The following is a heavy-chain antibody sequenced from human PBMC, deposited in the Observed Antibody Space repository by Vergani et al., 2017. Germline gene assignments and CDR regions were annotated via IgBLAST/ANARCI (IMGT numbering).Heavy chain of an antibody. D-gene: IGHD6-6*01. CDR1: GDSLRGHY. CDR2: INHSGST. J-gene: IGHJ6*03. V-gene: IGHV4-34*02. CDR3: ARGRGQLVQYYYYMDV. Sequence: QVQLRQWGAGLVKPSETLSLTCGIYGDSLRGHYWSWIRQPPGKGLEWIGEINHSGSTNYNPSLKSRVTISVDTSKNQFSLKLSSVTAADTAVYYCARGRGQLVQYYYYMDVWGKGTTVTVSS.